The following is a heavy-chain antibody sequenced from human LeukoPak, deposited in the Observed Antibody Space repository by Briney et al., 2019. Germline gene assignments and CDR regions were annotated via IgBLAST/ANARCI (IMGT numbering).Heavy chain of an antibody. V-gene: IGHV1-2*02. D-gene: IGHD2-21*02. Sequence: ASVTVSCKASGYTFPAYYMHWVRQAPGQGLEWMGWINLNSGGTNSAQKFQGRVTMTRDTSISAAYMELSRLGSDDTAVYYCARVAGGDWYYFDFWGQGTLVTVSS. CDR2: INLNSGGT. J-gene: IGHJ4*02. CDR3: ARVAGGDWYYFDF. CDR1: GYTFPAYY.